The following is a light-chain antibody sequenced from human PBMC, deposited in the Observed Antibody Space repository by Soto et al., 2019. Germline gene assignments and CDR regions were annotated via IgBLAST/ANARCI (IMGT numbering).Light chain of an antibody. CDR3: QNYKSAPRT. CDR2: AAS. CDR1: QGISNS. V-gene: IGKV1-27*01. Sequence: DIQMTQSPSSLSASIGDRVTISCRASQGISNSLAWYQQKAGEVPKLLIYAASTSHSGVPSRFRGSGSGTDFTLTISSLQPEDVATDYCQNYKSAPRTFGQGTKVEIK. J-gene: IGKJ1*01.